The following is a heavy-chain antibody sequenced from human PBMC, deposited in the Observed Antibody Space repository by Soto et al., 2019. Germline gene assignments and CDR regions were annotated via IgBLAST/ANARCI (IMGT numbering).Heavy chain of an antibody. V-gene: IGHV3-30-3*01. CDR3: AREIIAAAGTGYFDY. J-gene: IGHJ4*02. Sequence: GGSLRLSCAASGFTFSSGSMHWVRQAPGKGLEWVAVISYDGSNKYYADSVKGRFTISRDNSKNTLYLQMNSLRAEDTAVYYCAREIIAAAGTGYFDYWGQGPLVTVSS. D-gene: IGHD6-13*01. CDR2: ISYDGSNK. CDR1: GFTFSSGS.